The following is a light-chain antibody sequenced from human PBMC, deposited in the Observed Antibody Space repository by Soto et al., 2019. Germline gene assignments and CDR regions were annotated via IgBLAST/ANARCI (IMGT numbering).Light chain of an antibody. CDR1: SSNIGSNT. V-gene: IGLV1-44*01. CDR3: AAWDDSLNCL. J-gene: IGLJ3*02. CDR2: SND. Sequence: QSVLTQPPSASGTPGQRVTISCSGSSSNIGSNTVNWYQQLPGTAPKLLIYSNDQRPSGVPDRFSGSKSATSASLAISGLQSEDEADYYCAAWDDSLNCLFGGGTKLTVL.